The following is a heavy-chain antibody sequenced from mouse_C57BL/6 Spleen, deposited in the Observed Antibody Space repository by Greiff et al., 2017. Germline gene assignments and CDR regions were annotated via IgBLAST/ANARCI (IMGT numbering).Heavy chain of an antibody. D-gene: IGHD2-12*01. CDR3: ARSEYSVPSWFAY. CDR1: GYSFTGYF. Sequence: EVQLQQSGPELVKPGASVKISCKASGYSFTGYFMNWVMQSHGKSLEWIGRIKPYNGDTFYNQKFKGKATLTLDKSSSTAHMELRSLTSEDSAVYYCARSEYSVPSWFAYWGQGTLVTVSA. J-gene: IGHJ3*01. V-gene: IGHV1-20*01. CDR2: IKPYNGDT.